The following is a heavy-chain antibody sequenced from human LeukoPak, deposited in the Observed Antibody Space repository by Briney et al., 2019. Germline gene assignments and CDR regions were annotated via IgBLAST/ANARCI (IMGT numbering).Heavy chain of an antibody. Sequence: SETLSLTCAVYGGSFSGYYWSWIRQPPGKGLEWIGEINHSGSTNYNPSLKSRVTISVDTSKNQFSLKLSSVTAADTAVYYCARPGYCSGGSCNCFDYWGQGTLVTVSS. J-gene: IGHJ4*02. CDR3: ARPGYCSGGSCNCFDY. CDR2: INHSGST. D-gene: IGHD2-15*01. CDR1: GGSFSGYY. V-gene: IGHV4-34*01.